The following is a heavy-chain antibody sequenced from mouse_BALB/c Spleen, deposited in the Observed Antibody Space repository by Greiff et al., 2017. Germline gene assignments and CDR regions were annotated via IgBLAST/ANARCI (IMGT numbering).Heavy chain of an antibody. V-gene: IGHV1S81*02. CDR1: GYTFTSYY. Sequence: QVQLQQPGAELVKPGASVKLSCKASGYTFTSYYMYWVKQRPGQGLEWIGGINPSNGGTNFNEKFKSKATLTVDKSSSTAYMQLSSLTSEDSAVYYCTREAVRYYFDYWGQGTTLTVSS. J-gene: IGHJ2*01. CDR3: TREAVRYYFDY. CDR2: INPSNGGT. D-gene: IGHD3-2*02.